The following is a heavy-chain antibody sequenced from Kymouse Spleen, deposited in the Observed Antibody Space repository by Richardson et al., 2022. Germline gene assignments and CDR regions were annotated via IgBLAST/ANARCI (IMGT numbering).Heavy chain of an antibody. D-gene: IGHD7-27*02. V-gene: IGHV3-73*02. CDR3: TRVSPTGDKDY. CDR2: IRSKANSYAT. CDR1: GFTFSGSA. Sequence: EVQLVESGGGLVQPGGSLKLSCAASGFTFSGSAMHWVRQASGKGLEWVGRIRSKANSYATAYAASVKGRFTISRDDSKNTAYLQMNSLKTEDTAVYYCTRVSPTGDKDYWGQGTLVTVSS. J-gene: IGHJ4*02.